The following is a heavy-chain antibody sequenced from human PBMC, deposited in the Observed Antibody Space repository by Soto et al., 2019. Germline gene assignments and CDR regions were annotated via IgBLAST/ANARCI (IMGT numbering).Heavy chain of an antibody. V-gene: IGHV5-51*01. D-gene: IGHD2-2*02. J-gene: IGHJ5*02. CDR3: ARLGCSSTSCYTGGFDP. CDR1: GYSFTSYW. Sequence: ESLKISCKGSGYSFTSYWIGWVRQMPGKGLEWMGIIYPGDSDTRYSPSFQGQVTISADKSISTAYLQWSSLKASDTATYYCARLGCSSTSCYTGGFDPWGQGTLVTVSS. CDR2: IYPGDSDT.